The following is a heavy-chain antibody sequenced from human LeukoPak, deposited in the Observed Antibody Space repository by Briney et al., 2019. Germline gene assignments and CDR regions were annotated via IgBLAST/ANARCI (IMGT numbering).Heavy chain of an antibody. J-gene: IGHJ4*02. V-gene: IGHV4-34*01. CDR3: ARGFWLGYSYGYPY. CDR1: GGSFSGYY. CDR2: INHSGST. D-gene: IGHD5-18*01. Sequence: SETLSLTCAVYGGSFSGYYWSWIRQPPGKGLEWIGEINHSGSTNYNPSLKSRVTISVDTSKNQFSLKLSSVTAADTAVYYCARGFWLGYSYGYPYWGQGTLVTVSS.